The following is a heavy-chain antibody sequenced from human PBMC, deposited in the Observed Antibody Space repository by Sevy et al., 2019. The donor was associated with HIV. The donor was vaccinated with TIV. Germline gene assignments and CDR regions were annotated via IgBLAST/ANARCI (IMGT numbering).Heavy chain of an antibody. J-gene: IGHJ4*02. CDR3: ARGPDYYDSSGYYYQ. CDR1: GFTFSSYS. CDR2: INSISTYI. Sequence: LRLSCAASGFTFSSYSMHWVRQAPGKGLEWVSSINSISTYIYYADSVKGRFTISRDNAKNSLYLQMNSLRAEDTAVYYCARGPDYYDSSGYYYQWGQGTLVTVSS. D-gene: IGHD3-22*01. V-gene: IGHV3-21*01.